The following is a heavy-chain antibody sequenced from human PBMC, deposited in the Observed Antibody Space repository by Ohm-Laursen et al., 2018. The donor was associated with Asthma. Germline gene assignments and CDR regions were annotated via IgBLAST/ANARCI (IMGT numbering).Heavy chain of an antibody. Sequence: SLGLSCLASGYTFSRYSIHWVRQIPGKGLEWVASISTASSFIYYADSVRGRFTTSRDNARNSVYLQMNSLRAEDTALYYCARIGPEWELPGREYSLHHWGQGTQVTVSS. CDR3: ARIGPEWELPGREYSLHH. V-gene: IGHV3-21*01. CDR2: ISTASSFI. J-gene: IGHJ1*01. D-gene: IGHD1-26*01. CDR1: GYTFSRYS.